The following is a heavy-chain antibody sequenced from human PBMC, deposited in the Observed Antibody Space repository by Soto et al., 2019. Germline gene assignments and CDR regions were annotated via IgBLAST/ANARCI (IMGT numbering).Heavy chain of an antibody. V-gene: IGHV4-39*07. D-gene: IGHD4-17*01. CDR1: GDSISTRSNY. CDR2: IYYSGGT. Sequence: SETLSLTCTVSGDSISTRSNYWAWIRQPPGKGLEWIGCIYYSGGTYYNPSLKSRVSISVDTSKNQFSLKLSSVTAADTAVYYCARWTDYGDFRRAFDIWGQGTMVTVSS. J-gene: IGHJ3*02. CDR3: ARWTDYGDFRRAFDI.